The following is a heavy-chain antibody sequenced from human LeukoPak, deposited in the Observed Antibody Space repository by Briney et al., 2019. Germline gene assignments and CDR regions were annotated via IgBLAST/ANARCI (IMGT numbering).Heavy chain of an antibody. Sequence: GGSLRLSCAASGFTVNFNYMSWVRQAPGKGLEGVSVIYSGGTTHYADSVQGRFTTSRDNLKNTLYLEMSSLRAEDTAVYYCARHRGGPDSAFDYWGQGTLVTVSS. J-gene: IGHJ4*02. CDR3: ARHRGGPDSAFDY. CDR1: GFTVNFNY. D-gene: IGHD3-16*01. V-gene: IGHV3-53*01. CDR2: IYSGGTT.